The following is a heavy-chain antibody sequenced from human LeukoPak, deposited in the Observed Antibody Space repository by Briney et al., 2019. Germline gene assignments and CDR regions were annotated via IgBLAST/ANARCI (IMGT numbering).Heavy chain of an antibody. D-gene: IGHD2-21*02. V-gene: IGHV5-51*01. CDR2: IFPGEPNI. CDR1: GYSFNTYW. J-gene: IGHJ4*02. Sequence: GESLKISCKGSGYSFNTYWIAWVRQMPGKGLEWMGMIFPGEPNITYSPSFQGQVTISADKSTNTAYLQWSSLQASDSAIYYCARQGTAPFDYWGQGTLVTVSS. CDR3: ARQGTAPFDY.